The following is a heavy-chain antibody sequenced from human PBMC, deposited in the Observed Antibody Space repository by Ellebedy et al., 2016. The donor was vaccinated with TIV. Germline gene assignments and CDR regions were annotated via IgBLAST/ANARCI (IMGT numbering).Heavy chain of an antibody. CDR3: AKLDSSGYYYGRFDY. Sequence: GGSLRLSCGASGFSFSNFAMTWVRQAPGKGLEWVSSISASGISTDYADSVRGRVTISRDNSRNTLYLQMDSLRADDTGVYYCAKLDSSGYYYGRFDYWGQGTLVTVSS. CDR2: ISASGIST. V-gene: IGHV3-23*01. J-gene: IGHJ4*02. CDR1: GFSFSNFA. D-gene: IGHD3-22*01.